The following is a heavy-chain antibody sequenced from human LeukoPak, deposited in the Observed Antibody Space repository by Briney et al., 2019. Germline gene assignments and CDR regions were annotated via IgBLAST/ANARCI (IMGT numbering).Heavy chain of an antibody. V-gene: IGHV1-3*01. J-gene: IGHJ4*02. CDR3: ARGDTAMDEFDY. CDR2: INAGNGNT. CDR1: GYTFTSYA. D-gene: IGHD5-18*01. Sequence: ASVKVSCKASGYTFTSYAMHWVRQAPRQRLEWMGWINAGNGNTKYSQKFQGRVTITRDTSASTAYMEPSSLRSEDTAVYYCARGDTAMDEFDYWGQGTLVTVSS.